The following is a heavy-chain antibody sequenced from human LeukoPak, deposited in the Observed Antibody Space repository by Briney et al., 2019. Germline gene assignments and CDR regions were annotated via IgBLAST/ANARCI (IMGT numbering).Heavy chain of an antibody. CDR2: INHSGST. Sequence: PSETLSLTCAVYGGSFSGYYWSWIRQPPGKGLEWIGEINHSGSTNYNPSLKSRVTISVDTSKNQFSLKLSSVTAADTAVYYCARGKVRGVIKWKYYFGYWGQGTLVTVSS. J-gene: IGHJ4*02. CDR1: GGSFSGYY. V-gene: IGHV4-34*01. CDR3: ARGKVRGVIKWKYYFGY. D-gene: IGHD3-10*01.